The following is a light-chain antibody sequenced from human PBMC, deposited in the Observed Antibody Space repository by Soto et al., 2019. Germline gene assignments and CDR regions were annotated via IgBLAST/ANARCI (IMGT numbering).Light chain of an antibody. CDR3: QQEWSSPSFT. V-gene: IGKV3-20*01. CDR2: GAS. Sequence: EIVLTQSPGTLSLSPGERATLSCRAGQSVSSSSLAWYQQKPGRAPRLLIYGASGRATGIPDRFSGSGAGTDARLTISRREAEDVARNNCQQEWSSPSFTCGPRNKVDI. J-gene: IGKJ3*01. CDR1: QSVSSSS.